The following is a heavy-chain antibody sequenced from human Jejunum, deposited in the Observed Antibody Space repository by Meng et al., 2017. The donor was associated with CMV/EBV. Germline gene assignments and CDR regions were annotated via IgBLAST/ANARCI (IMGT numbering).Heavy chain of an antibody. D-gene: IGHD1-14*01. CDR2: MKTNSGKT. J-gene: IGHJ4*02. CDR3: ATEPSNHLFFDY. CDR1: GYTFTSHD. Sequence: SCKASGYTFTSHDINWVPQATGQGLEWMGWMKTNSGKTGYARKFQGRVTMTRDTSTSTVYMQLSSLRSEDTAVYYCATEPSNHLFFDYWGQGTLVTVSS. V-gene: IGHV1-8*01.